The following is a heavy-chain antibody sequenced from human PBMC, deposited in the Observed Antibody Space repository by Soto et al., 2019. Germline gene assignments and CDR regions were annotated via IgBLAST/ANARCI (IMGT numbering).Heavy chain of an antibody. CDR3: ATWMYSSGWLKNY. Sequence: ASVKVSCKASGYTFTGYFMHWVRQAPGQGLEWMGWINPNSGGTNYAQKFQGWVTMTRDTSISTAYMELRSLRSDDTAVYYCATWMYSSGWLKNYWGKGTLGTVSS. J-gene: IGHJ4*02. D-gene: IGHD6-19*01. V-gene: IGHV1-2*04. CDR2: INPNSGGT. CDR1: GYTFTGYF.